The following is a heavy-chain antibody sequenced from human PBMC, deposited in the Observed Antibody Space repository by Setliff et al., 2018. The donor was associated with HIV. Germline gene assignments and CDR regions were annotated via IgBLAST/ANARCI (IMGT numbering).Heavy chain of an antibody. CDR3: ARGESTTWDLAEYFQH. Sequence: PSETLSLTCTVTGVSVSSGGYYWSWIRQHPGKGLEWIGYVYYTGTSYFNPSLKSRITISVDTSKNHFSLKLGFVTDADTAVYYCARGESTTWDLAEYFQHGGHGTLVAVSS. V-gene: IGHV4-31*03. J-gene: IGHJ1*01. CDR1: GVSVSSGGYY. D-gene: IGHD2-2*01. CDR2: VYYTGTS.